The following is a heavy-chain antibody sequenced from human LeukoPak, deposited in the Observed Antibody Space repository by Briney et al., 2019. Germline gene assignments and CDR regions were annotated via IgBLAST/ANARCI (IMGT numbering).Heavy chain of an antibody. CDR2: IYYSGST. CDR3: ARLFLTTVVYFDC. Sequence: SETLSLTCTVSGGSISSSSYYWGWIRQPPGTGLEWIGSIYYSGSTYYNPSLKSRVTISVDTSKNQFSLKLSSVTATDTAVYYCARLFLTTVVYFDCWGQGTLVTVSS. J-gene: IGHJ4*02. V-gene: IGHV4-39*01. D-gene: IGHD4-23*01. CDR1: GGSISSSSYY.